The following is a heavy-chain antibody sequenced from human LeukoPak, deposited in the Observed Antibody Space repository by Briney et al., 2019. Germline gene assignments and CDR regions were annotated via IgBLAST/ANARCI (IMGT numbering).Heavy chain of an antibody. D-gene: IGHD5-18*01. Sequence: GGSLRLSCAASEFTVSSNYMSWVRQAPGKELEWVSVIYSGGSTYYADSVKGRFTISRDNSKNTLYLQMNSLRAEDTAVYYCARQYNYRYYYFDYWGQGTLVTVSS. J-gene: IGHJ4*02. CDR1: EFTVSSNY. CDR2: IYSGGST. CDR3: ARQYNYRYYYFDY. V-gene: IGHV3-66*04.